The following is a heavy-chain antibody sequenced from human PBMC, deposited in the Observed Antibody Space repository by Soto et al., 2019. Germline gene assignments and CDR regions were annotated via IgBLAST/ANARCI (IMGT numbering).Heavy chain of an antibody. D-gene: IGHD2-21*01. CDR3: AKDPEYSGFFDY. J-gene: IGHJ4*02. V-gene: IGHV3-23*01. CDR1: GSTFSSYA. Sequence: GESLKISCAASGSTFSSYAMSWVRQAPGKGLEWVSAISGSGGSTYYADSVKGRFTISRDNSKNTLYLQMNSLRAEDTAVYYCAKDPEYSGFFDYWGQGTLVTVSS. CDR2: ISGSGGST.